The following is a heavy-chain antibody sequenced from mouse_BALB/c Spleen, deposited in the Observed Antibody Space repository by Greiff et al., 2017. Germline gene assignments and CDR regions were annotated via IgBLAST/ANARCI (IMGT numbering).Heavy chain of an antibody. V-gene: IGHV3-2*02. J-gene: IGHJ4*01. D-gene: IGHD2-2*01. Sequence: DVKLQESGPGLVKPSQSLSLTCTVTGYSITSDYAWNWIRQFPGNKLEWMGYISYSGSTSYNPSLKSRISITRDTSKNQFFLQLNSVTTEDTATYYCARGGYDDYYAMDYWGQGTSVTVSS. CDR3: ARGGYDDYYAMDY. CDR2: ISYSGST. CDR1: GYSITSDYA.